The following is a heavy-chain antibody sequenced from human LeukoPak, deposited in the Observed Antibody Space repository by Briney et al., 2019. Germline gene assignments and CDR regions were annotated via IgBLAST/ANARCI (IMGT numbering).Heavy chain of an antibody. V-gene: IGHV4-30-4*08. D-gene: IGHD3-16*01. CDR1: GGSISSGDYY. Sequence: PSQTLSLTXTVSGGSISSGDYYWSWIRQPPGKGLEWIGYIYYSRSTYYNPSLKSRVTISVDTSKHQFSLKLSSVTAADTAVYYCARGGGLGAYYFDYWGQGTLVTVSS. CDR3: ARGGGLGAYYFDY. J-gene: IGHJ4*02. CDR2: IYYSRST.